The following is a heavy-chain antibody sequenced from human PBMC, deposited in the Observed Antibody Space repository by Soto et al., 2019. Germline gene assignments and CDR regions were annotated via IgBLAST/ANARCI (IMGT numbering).Heavy chain of an antibody. V-gene: IGHV3-23*01. CDR2: ISGSGATT. CDR1: GLSFSNYA. J-gene: IGHJ5*02. Sequence: GSLRLSCAASGLSFSNYAMCWVRRAPGKGLEWVSGISGSGATTYYADSVKGRFTISRDNSKNTLSLQMNRLRAEDTAVYYCEKDQGIASRPRWFDPWGQGTLVTVSS. CDR3: EKDQGIASRPRWFDP. D-gene: IGHD6-6*01.